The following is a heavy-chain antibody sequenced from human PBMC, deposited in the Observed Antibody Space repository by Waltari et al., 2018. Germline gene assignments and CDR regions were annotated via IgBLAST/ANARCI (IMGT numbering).Heavy chain of an antibody. D-gene: IGHD6-19*01. V-gene: IGHV3-48*01. CDR3: ARDAVFEQWLVGRRGPNDY. J-gene: IGHJ4*02. CDR1: GFTFSSYS. CDR2: ISSSSSTI. Sequence: EVQLVASGGGLVQPGGSLRLSCAASGFTFSSYSMNWVRQATRKGLEWSSYISSSSSTIYYADSVNGRFTISRYNAKNSLYLQMNSLRAEDRAVYYCARDAVFEQWLVGRRGPNDYWGQGTLVTVSS.